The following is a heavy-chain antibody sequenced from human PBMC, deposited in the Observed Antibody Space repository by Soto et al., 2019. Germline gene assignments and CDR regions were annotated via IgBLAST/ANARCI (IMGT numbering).Heavy chain of an antibody. CDR3: ARDNPYYDFWSGYSPRNWFDP. Sequence: PSQTLSLPFAISGDSVASNSAAWNLIRQSPSRGLEWLGRTYYRSKWYNDYAVSVKSRITINPDTSKNQFSLQLNSVTPEDTAVYYCARDNPYYDFWSGYSPRNWFDPWGQGTLVTVSS. CDR1: GDSVASNSAA. V-gene: IGHV6-1*01. D-gene: IGHD3-3*01. J-gene: IGHJ5*02. CDR2: TYYRSKWYN.